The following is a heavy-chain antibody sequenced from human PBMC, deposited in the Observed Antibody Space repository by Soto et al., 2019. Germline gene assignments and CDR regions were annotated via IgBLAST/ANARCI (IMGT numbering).Heavy chain of an antibody. CDR3: ASPKFRFWQQLDP. CDR2: IIPIFGTA. Sequence: SVQVSCKASGGSSSSYAISWVRQAPGQGLEWMGGIIPIFGTANYAQKFQGRVTITADESTSTAYMELSSLRSEDTAVYYCASPKFRFWQQLDPWGQGTLVIVS. CDR1: GGSSSSYA. D-gene: IGHD3-3*01. V-gene: IGHV1-69*01. J-gene: IGHJ5*02.